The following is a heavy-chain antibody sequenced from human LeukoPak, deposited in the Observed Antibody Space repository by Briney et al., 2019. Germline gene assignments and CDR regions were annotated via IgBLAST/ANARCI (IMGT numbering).Heavy chain of an antibody. CDR2: INPNGGVT. V-gene: IGHV1-2*02. CDR1: GYTFSGYY. Sequence: ASVKVSCKASGYTFSGYYMHWLRQAPGQGLEWMGWINPNGGVTNYAQKFQGRVTMTRDTSISTAYMELSRLRSDDTAVYYCARDGGDGYNFYYWGQGTLVTVSS. CDR3: ARDGGDGYNFYY. D-gene: IGHD5-24*01. J-gene: IGHJ4*02.